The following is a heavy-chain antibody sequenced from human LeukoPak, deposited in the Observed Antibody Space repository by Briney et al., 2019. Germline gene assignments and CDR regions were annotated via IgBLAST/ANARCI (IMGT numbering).Heavy chain of an antibody. J-gene: IGHJ6*04. D-gene: IGHD6-13*01. CDR1: GVSISSGNSY. V-gene: IGHV4-39*07. CDR3: AAGIAAAGKFADV. CDR2: IYYSGNT. Sequence: SETLSLTCTVSGVSISSGNSYWGWIRQPPGKGLEWIGSIYYSGNTYYNASLKSRVTISVDTSKNQFSLKLSSVTAADTAVYYCAAGIAAAGKFADVWGKGTTVTVSS.